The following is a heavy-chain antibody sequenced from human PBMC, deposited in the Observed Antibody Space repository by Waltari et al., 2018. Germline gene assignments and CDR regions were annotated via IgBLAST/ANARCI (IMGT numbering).Heavy chain of an antibody. V-gene: IGHV4-4*07. CDR3: ARDYGSGSYSSPYYYYGMDV. CDR2: IYTSGST. J-gene: IGHJ6*02. CDR1: GGSISSYY. Sequence: QVQLQESGPGLVKPSETLSLTCTVSGGSISSYYWSWIRQPAGKGLEWIGRIYTSGSTNYHPSLKSRVTMSVDTSKNQFSLKLSSVTAADTAVYYCARDYGSGSYSSPYYYYGMDVWGQGTTVTVSS. D-gene: IGHD3-10*01.